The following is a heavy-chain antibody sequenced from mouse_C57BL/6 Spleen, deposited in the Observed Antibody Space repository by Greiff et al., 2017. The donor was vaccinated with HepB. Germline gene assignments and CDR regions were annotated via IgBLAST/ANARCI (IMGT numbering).Heavy chain of an antibody. CDR3: ARIEDYGSSGYLDY. CDR1: GFSLSTFGMG. CDR2: IWWVDDK. Sequence: QVQLKESGPGILQPSQTLSLSCSFSGFSLSTFGMGVVWLRQPSGKGLEWLAHIWWVDDKYSNPALKSRLTISKDTSKNQVFLKIANVDTADTATYYCARIEDYGSSGYLDYWGQGTTLTVSS. V-gene: IGHV8-8*01. D-gene: IGHD1-1*01. J-gene: IGHJ2*01.